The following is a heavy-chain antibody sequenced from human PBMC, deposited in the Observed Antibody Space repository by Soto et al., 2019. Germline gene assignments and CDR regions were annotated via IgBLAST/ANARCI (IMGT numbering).Heavy chain of an antibody. CDR1: GGTFSSLD. Sequence: GASVKVFCKASGGTFSSLDINWVRQAPGQGLEWMGGIIPISETTNYAQIFQGRVSIVADISTSTAYMELSRLRSEDTAVYYCARALLSHSYDSGGYDSYFHAMDVWGQGTPVTVSS. CDR3: ARALLSHSYDSGGYDSYFHAMDV. V-gene: IGHV1-69*06. J-gene: IGHJ6*02. CDR2: IIPISETT. D-gene: IGHD3-22*01.